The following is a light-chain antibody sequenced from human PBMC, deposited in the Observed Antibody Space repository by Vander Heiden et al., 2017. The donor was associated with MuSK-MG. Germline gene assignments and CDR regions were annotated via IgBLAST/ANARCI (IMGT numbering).Light chain of an antibody. CDR1: QSVLYSSNNKNY. CDR2: WAS. V-gene: IGKV4-1*01. J-gene: IGKJ3*01. CDR3: QQDDSTPFT. Sequence: ILITHSPDSLPVSLGERATINCKSSQSVLYSSNNKNYLAWYQQKPGQPPKLLIYWASTRESGVPDRFSGSGSGTDFTLTISSLQAEDVAVYYCQQDDSTPFTFGHGTKVDIK.